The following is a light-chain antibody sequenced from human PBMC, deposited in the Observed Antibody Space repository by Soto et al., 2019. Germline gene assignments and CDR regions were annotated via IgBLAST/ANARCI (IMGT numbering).Light chain of an antibody. CDR3: SASTSSKTWV. CDR2: GVT. V-gene: IGLV2-14*01. CDR1: NSDIGAYNS. Sequence: QSALTQPASVSGSPGQSITISCTATNSDIGAYNSVSWYQHHPGLAPKLIIYGVTNRPSGVSNRFSGSKSGNTASLTISGLQADDESTYYCSASTSSKTWVFGGGTKLTVL. J-gene: IGLJ3*02.